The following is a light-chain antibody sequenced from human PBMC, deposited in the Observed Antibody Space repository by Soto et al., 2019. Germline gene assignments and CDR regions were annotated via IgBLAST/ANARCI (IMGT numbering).Light chain of an antibody. J-gene: IGKJ2*01. Sequence: EIVMTQSPDTLPVSPGGGATLSCRASQSVGTNLAWYQQKNGQAPRLLIHGASSRATGIPARFSGSGSGTEFTLTISSLQSEDFAVYYCQQYKNWPYTFGQGTKLE. CDR3: QQYKNWPYT. CDR1: QSVGTN. CDR2: GAS. V-gene: IGKV3-15*01.